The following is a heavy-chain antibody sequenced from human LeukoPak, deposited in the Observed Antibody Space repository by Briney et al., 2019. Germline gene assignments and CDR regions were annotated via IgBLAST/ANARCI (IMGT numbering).Heavy chain of an antibody. Sequence: QTGGSLRLSCAASGLTFRSYWMQWVRPAPGKGLAWVSRINSDGSSTSYADSVKGRFTISRDNAKNTLYLQMNSLRAEDTAVYYCARETAYDSGGYRYYFDYWGQGTLVTVSS. D-gene: IGHD3-22*01. CDR1: GLTFRSYW. J-gene: IGHJ4*02. CDR2: INSDGSST. CDR3: ARETAYDSGGYRYYFDY. V-gene: IGHV3-74*01.